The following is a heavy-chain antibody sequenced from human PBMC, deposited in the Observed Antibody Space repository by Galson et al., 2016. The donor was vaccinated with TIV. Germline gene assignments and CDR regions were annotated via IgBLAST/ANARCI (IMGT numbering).Heavy chain of an antibody. CDR3: AGGDNYASTGFLLS. CDR2: IFYGGSS. J-gene: IGHJ4*02. Sequence: ETLSLTCSVSGGSITSYYWSWIRQPPGKGLEWIGIIFYGGSSNVNPSLKSRVTMSVDPSRSHFSLKMTSVTAADTAVYFCAGGDNYASTGFLLSWGQGTLVTVSS. V-gene: IGHV4-59*12. CDR1: GGSITSYY. D-gene: IGHD3-22*01.